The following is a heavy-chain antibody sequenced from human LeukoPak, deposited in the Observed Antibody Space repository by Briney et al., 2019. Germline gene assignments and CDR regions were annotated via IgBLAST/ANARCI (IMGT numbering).Heavy chain of an antibody. D-gene: IGHD1-1*01. Sequence: PGGSLRLSCAASGFTFSSYSMNWVRQAPGKGLEWVSSISSSSSYIYYADSVKGRFTISRDNAKNSLYLQMNSLRAEDTAVYYCAKDGHWNLKDFDYWGQGTLVTVSS. J-gene: IGHJ4*02. CDR3: AKDGHWNLKDFDY. CDR1: GFTFSSYS. CDR2: ISSSSSYI. V-gene: IGHV3-21*01.